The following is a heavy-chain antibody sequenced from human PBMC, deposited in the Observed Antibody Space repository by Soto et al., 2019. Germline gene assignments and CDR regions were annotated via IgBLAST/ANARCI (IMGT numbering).Heavy chain of an antibody. CDR2: ISRSGPT. CDR3: ATSLWFGTQVEL. V-gene: IGHV4-34*01. CDR1: GGYFNDNY. Sequence: QVQLQQWGAGLLKPSETLSLSCAVYGGYFNDNYYTWFRQPQGKGLEWIGEISRSGPTKYIPSLKSRASISFDTSKTQVSLKVTSVTAADTAVYYCATSLWFGTQVELWGQGALVTVSS. D-gene: IGHD3-10*01. J-gene: IGHJ5*02.